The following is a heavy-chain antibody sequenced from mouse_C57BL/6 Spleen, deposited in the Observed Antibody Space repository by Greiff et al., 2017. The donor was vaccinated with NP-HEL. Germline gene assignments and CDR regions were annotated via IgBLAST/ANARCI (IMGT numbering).Heavy chain of an antibody. CDR3: ARGGSSGSLDY. J-gene: IGHJ2*01. D-gene: IGHD3-2*02. Sequence: QVQLQQPGAELVKPGASVKLSCKASGYTFTSYWMQWVKQRPGQGLEWIGEIDPSGSYTNYNQKFKGKATLTVDTSSSTAYMQLSSLTSEDSAVYYCARGGSSGSLDYWGQGTTLTVSA. CDR2: IDPSGSYT. CDR1: GYTFTSYW. V-gene: IGHV1-50*01.